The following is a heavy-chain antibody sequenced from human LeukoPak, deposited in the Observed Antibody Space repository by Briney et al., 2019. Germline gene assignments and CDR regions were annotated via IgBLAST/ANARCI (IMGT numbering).Heavy chain of an antibody. CDR1: GYTFTGYY. Sequence: ASVKVSCKASGYTFTGYYMNWVRQAPGQGLEWMGWINPKSGGTNYAQKFQGRVTMTRDTSISTAYMELSSLRSEDTAVYYCATWGVLTGRHKNWFDPWGQGTLVTVSS. CDR3: ATWGVLTGRHKNWFDP. CDR2: INPKSGGT. D-gene: IGHD3-9*01. V-gene: IGHV1-2*02. J-gene: IGHJ5*02.